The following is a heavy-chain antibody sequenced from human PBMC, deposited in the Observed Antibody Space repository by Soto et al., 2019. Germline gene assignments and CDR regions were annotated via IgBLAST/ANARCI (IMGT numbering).Heavy chain of an antibody. CDR3: ARAVVVPAASSYYYYGMDV. Sequence: PGGSLRLSCAASGFTFSSYSMNWVRQAPGKGLEWVSSISSSSSYIYYADSVKGRFTISRDNAKNSLYLQMNSLRAEDTAVYYCARAVVVPAASSYYYYGMDVWGQGTTVTVSS. CDR2: ISSSSSYI. V-gene: IGHV3-21*01. CDR1: GFTFSSYS. D-gene: IGHD2-2*01. J-gene: IGHJ6*02.